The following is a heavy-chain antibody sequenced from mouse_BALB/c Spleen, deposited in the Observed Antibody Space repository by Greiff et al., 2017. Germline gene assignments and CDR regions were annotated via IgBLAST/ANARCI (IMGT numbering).Heavy chain of an antibody. J-gene: IGHJ4*01. D-gene: IGHD1-2*01. V-gene: IGHV10-1*02. CDR2: IRSKSNNYAT. CDR3: VRLLRPYYYAMDY. CDR1: GFTFNTYA. Sequence: EVKLMESGGGLVQPKGSLKLSCAASGFTFNTYAMNWVRQAPGKGLEWVARIRSKSNNYATYYADSVKDRFTISRDDSQSMLYLQMNNLKTEDTAMYYCVRLLRPYYYAMDYWGQGTSVTVSS.